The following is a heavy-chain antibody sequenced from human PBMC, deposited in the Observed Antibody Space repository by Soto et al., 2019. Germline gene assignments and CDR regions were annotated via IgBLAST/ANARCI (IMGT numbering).Heavy chain of an antibody. CDR2: ISRSSTYI. Sequence: EVQLVESGGGLVQPGGSLRLSCAASGFTFSLYSMNWVRQAPGKGLEWVSSISRSSTYIYYPDSVKGRFTISRDNAKNSLHLQMNSLRVEDTAVYYCARGWGTTVVTLDAFDIWGQGTMVTVSS. V-gene: IGHV3-21*01. CDR1: GFTFSLYS. CDR3: ARGWGTTVVTLDAFDI. D-gene: IGHD4-17*01. J-gene: IGHJ3*02.